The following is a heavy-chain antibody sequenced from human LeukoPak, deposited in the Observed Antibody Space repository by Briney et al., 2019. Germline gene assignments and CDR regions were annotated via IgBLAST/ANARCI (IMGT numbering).Heavy chain of an antibody. CDR1: GLTFSGSW. D-gene: IGHD2-8*01. CDR2: INEDGSEK. V-gene: IGHV3-7*01. Sequence: GGSLRLSCTASGLTFSGSWMSWVRQAPGKGMEWVANINEDGSEKHYVDSVKGRFTVSRDNTKNSLYLEMISLRVEDTAVYYCASGGHLDVWGKGTTATISS. CDR3: ASGGHLDV. J-gene: IGHJ6*04.